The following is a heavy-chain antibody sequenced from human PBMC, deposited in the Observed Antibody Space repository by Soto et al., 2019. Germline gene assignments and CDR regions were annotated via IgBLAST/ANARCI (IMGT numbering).Heavy chain of an antibody. CDR3: ARSVEGHFDY. Sequence: EVQLVESGGDLVQREGSLRLSCVASGFTFSVYSMNWVRQAPGKGLEWFSYITSDTKTIKYADSVKGRFTISRDNAKNSVYLQMNSLRDEDKAVSYCARSVEGHFDYWGQGTVVTVSS. D-gene: IGHD6-19*01. CDR2: ITSDTKTI. V-gene: IGHV3-48*02. J-gene: IGHJ4*02. CDR1: GFTFSVYS.